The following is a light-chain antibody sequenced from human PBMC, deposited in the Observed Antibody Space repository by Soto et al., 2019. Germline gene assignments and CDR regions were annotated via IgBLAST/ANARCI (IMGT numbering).Light chain of an antibody. J-gene: IGKJ5*01. Sequence: EIVLTKSPATLSLSPGERATLSCRASQSVSTYLAWYQQKPGQAPRLLIYDASNRATGIPARFSGSGSGTDFTLTISSLEPEDFAVYYCQQRTNWLITFGQGTRLDIK. CDR2: DAS. CDR1: QSVSTY. CDR3: QQRTNWLIT. V-gene: IGKV3-11*01.